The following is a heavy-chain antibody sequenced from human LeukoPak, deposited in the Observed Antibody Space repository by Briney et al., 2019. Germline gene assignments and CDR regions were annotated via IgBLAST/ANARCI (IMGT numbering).Heavy chain of an antibody. CDR2: IHHSGST. Sequence: SETLSLTCTVSGYSISSGYYWGWIRQPPGKGLEWIGTIHHSGSTNYNPSLKSRVAISVDTSKNQFSLKLSSVTAADTAVYYCAAQLGYCSSSSCRGVYFDYWGQGTLVTVSS. CDR3: AAQLGYCSSSSCRGVYFDY. CDR1: GYSISSGYY. D-gene: IGHD2-15*01. V-gene: IGHV4-38-2*02. J-gene: IGHJ4*02.